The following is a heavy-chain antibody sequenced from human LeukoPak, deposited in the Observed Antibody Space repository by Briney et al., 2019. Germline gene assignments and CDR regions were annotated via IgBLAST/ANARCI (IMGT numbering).Heavy chain of an antibody. Sequence: GGSLRLSCAASGFTFSSYWMSWVRQAPGKGLEWVSAISGSGGSTYYADSVKGRFTISRDNSKNTLYLQMNSLRAEDTAVYYCASHIPVSYYYMDVWGKGTTVTVSS. J-gene: IGHJ6*03. D-gene: IGHD1-14*01. V-gene: IGHV3-23*01. CDR1: GFTFSSYW. CDR3: ASHIPVSYYYMDV. CDR2: ISGSGGST.